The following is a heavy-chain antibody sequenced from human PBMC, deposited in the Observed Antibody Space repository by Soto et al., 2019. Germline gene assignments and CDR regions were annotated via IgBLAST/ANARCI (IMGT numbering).Heavy chain of an antibody. CDR3: ARQGRAVSSYYFEY. Sequence: EVQLVESGGGLVQPGGSLRLSCAASGFTFSSYAMHWVRQAPGKGLEYVSAISSNGGSTYYANSVQGRFTISRDHSNNTLYLQMGSLSAEDMALYYCARQGRAVSSYYFEYWGQGTLVTVSS. J-gene: IGHJ4*02. D-gene: IGHD3-10*01. CDR1: GFTFSSYA. V-gene: IGHV3-64*01. CDR2: ISSNGGST.